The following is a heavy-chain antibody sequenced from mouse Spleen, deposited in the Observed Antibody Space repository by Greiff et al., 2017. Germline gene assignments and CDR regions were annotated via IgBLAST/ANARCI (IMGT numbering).Heavy chain of an antibody. CDR1: GFNIKDDY. CDR3: TTVDSSERGFAY. V-gene: IGHV14-4*01. D-gene: IGHD3-2*02. CDR2: IDPENGDT. Sequence: EVQLQQSGAELVRPGASVKLSCTASGFNIKDDYMHWVKQRPEQGLEWIGWIDPENGDTEYASKFQGKATITADTSSNTAYLQLSSLTSEDTAVYYCTTVDSSERGFAYWGQGTLVTVSA. J-gene: IGHJ3*01.